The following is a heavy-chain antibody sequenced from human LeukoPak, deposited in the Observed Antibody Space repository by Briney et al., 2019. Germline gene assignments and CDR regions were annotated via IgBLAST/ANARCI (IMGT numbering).Heavy chain of an antibody. CDR3: AKGHFASSSFFDY. D-gene: IGHD6-6*01. J-gene: IGHJ4*02. CDR2: IGGSGTRT. V-gene: IGHV3-23*01. CDR1: GFTFTTYG. Sequence: GGSLRLSCSASGFTFTTYGMNWVRQAPGKGLEWVSGIGGSGTRTYYADSVKGRFTISRDNSKNTLYLQMNNLRVEDTAVYYCAKGHFASSSFFDYWGQGTLVTVSS.